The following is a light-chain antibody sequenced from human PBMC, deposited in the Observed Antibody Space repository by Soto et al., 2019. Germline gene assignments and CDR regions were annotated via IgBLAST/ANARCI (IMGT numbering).Light chain of an antibody. CDR2: HAY. J-gene: IGKJ1*01. CDR3: QQYNNWPLT. V-gene: IGKV1-5*01. CDR1: QSISNW. Sequence: DIQMTQSPSTLPASVGDRFTSTGLASQSISNWLAWYQQKPGTAHKVLIYHAYNLQSGVPSRFSGSGSGTDFTITISSLQPEDFAVYSCQQYNNWPLTFGQGTKVDIK.